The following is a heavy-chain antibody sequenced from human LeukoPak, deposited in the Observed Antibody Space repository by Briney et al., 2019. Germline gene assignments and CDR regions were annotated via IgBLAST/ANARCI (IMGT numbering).Heavy chain of an antibody. Sequence: GESLKIPCKGSGYSFTSYWIGWVRQMPGKGLEWMGIIYPGDSDTRYGPSFQGQVTISANKSISTAYLQWSSLKASDTAMYYCARIPVVVTATGGAFDIWGQGTMVTVSS. CDR3: ARIPVVVTATGGAFDI. CDR1: GYSFTSYW. CDR2: IYPGDSDT. J-gene: IGHJ3*02. D-gene: IGHD2-21*02. V-gene: IGHV5-51*01.